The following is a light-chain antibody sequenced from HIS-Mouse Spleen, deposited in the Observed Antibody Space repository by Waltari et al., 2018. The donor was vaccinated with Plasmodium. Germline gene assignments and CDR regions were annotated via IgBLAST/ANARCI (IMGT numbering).Light chain of an antibody. CDR1: KSVSSS. J-gene: IGKJ4*01. V-gene: IGKV3-11*01. CDR2: DAS. Sequence: EIVLTQSPATLSLSPGERATLSCRASKSVSSSLAWYQQKPGQAPRLLIYDASNRATGIPARFSGSGSGTDFTLTISSLEPEDFAVYYCQQRSNWPLLTFGGGTKVEIK. CDR3: QQRSNWPLLT.